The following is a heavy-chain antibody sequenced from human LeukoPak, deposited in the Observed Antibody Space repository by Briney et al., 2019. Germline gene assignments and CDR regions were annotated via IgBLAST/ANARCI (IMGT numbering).Heavy chain of an antibody. CDR2: INHSGST. J-gene: IGHJ4*02. D-gene: IGHD3-22*01. CDR1: GGSLSGYY. Sequence: SETLSLTCAVYGGSLSGYYWSWIRQPPGKGLEWIGEINHSGSTNYNPSLKSRVTISVDTSKNQFSLKLSSVTAADTAVYYCARVPYYYDSSFDYWGQGTLVTVSS. CDR3: ARVPYYYDSSFDY. V-gene: IGHV4-34*01.